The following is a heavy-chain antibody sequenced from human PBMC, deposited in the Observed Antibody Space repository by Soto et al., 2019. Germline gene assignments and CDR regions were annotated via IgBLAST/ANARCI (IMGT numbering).Heavy chain of an antibody. CDR1: GFTFSSYG. J-gene: IGHJ6*02. CDR2: IWYDGSNK. V-gene: IGHV3-33*01. CDR3: ARDRKGYYDFWSGYYIPYYYGMDV. D-gene: IGHD3-3*01. Sequence: QVQLVESGGGVVQPGRSLRLSCAASGFTFSSYGMHWVRQAPGKGLEWVAVIWYDGSNKYYADSVKGRFTISRDNSKNTLYLQMNSLRAEDTAVYYCARDRKGYYDFWSGYYIPYYYGMDVWGQGTTVTVSS.